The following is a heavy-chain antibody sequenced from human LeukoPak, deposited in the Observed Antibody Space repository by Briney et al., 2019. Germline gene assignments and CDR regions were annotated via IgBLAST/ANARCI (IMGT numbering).Heavy chain of an antibody. J-gene: IGHJ1*01. CDR1: GYTFTGYY. V-gene: IGHV1-2*02. CDR3: VGVATMVRGVNLFQH. D-gene: IGHD3-10*01. Sequence: GASVKVSCKASGYTFTGYYMHWVRQAPGQGLEWMGWINPNSGGTNYAQKFQGRVTMTWDTSISTAYMELNRLRSDDTSVYYCVGVATMVRGVNLFQHWGQATLVIVSS. CDR2: INPNSGGT.